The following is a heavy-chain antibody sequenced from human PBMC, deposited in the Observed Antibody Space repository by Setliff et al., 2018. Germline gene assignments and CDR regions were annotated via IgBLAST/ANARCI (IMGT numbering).Heavy chain of an antibody. V-gene: IGHV1-2*04. CDR1: GYIFTDYY. J-gene: IGHJ4*02. D-gene: IGHD6-13*01. CDR2: INPDSGDA. CDR3: ARGVAAAGRGYVDY. Sequence: ASVKVSCKSSGYIFTDYYIHWVRQAPGQGLEWMGWINPDSGDANYGPNFQGWVTMTRDTSISTAYMELSRLRSDDTAVYYCARGVAAAGRGYVDYWGQGTLVTVSS.